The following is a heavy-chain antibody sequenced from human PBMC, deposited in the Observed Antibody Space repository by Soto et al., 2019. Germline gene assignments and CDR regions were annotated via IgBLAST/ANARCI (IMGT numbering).Heavy chain of an antibody. Sequence: QVQLQESGPGLVQPSQTLSLTCTVSGGSISSGGYYWSWIRQHPGKGLEWIGYIYSSGITYYDPSLKIRVTMSLDMSKNQVSLRLSSVTAADTAVYYCATKPNGLYYFDYWGQGALVTVSS. CDR3: ATKPNGLYYFDY. CDR2: IYSSGIT. V-gene: IGHV4-31*03. CDR1: GGSISSGGYY. J-gene: IGHJ4*02. D-gene: IGHD2-8*01.